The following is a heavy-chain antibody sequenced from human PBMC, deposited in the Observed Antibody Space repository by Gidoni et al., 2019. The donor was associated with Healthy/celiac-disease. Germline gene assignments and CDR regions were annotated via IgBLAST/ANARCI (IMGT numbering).Heavy chain of an antibody. CDR2: IYYSGST. Sequence: QLQLQESGPGLVKPSETLSLTCTVSGGSISSSSYYWGWIRQPPGKGLEWIGSIYYSGSTYYNPSLKSRVTISVDTSKNQFSLKLSSVTAADTAVYYCARVSPPWFGESWFDPWGQGTLVTVSS. D-gene: IGHD3-10*01. J-gene: IGHJ5*02. CDR1: GGSISSSSYY. V-gene: IGHV4-39*01. CDR3: ARVSPPWFGESWFDP.